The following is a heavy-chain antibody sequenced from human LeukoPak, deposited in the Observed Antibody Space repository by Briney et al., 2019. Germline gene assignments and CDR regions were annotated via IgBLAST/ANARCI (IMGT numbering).Heavy chain of an antibody. J-gene: IGHJ4*02. D-gene: IGHD6-13*01. CDR3: AKDSHIYSSSWYYFDY. Sequence: PGGSLRLSCAASGFTSSSYALNWVRQAPGKGLEWVSAISGSGGSTYYADSVKGRFTISRDNSKNTLYLQMNSLGAEDTAVYYCAKDSHIYSSSWYYFDYWGQGTLVTVSS. CDR2: ISGSGGST. V-gene: IGHV3-23*01. CDR1: GFTSSSYA.